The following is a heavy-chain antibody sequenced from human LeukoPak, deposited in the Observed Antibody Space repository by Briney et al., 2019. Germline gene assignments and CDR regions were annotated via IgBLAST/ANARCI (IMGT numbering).Heavy chain of an antibody. CDR1: GYTFTSYA. V-gene: IGHV7-4-1*02. CDR2: INSNTADA. CDR3: ARAYGSGSYNNRFDP. D-gene: IGHD3-10*01. Sequence: ASVKVFCKACGYTFTSYAMNWVRQAPGQGREWVGWINSNTADATYAQGFTGRFVFSLDTSVSTADLQISSLKAEDTAVYYCARAYGSGSYNNRFDPWGQGTLVTVSS. J-gene: IGHJ5*02.